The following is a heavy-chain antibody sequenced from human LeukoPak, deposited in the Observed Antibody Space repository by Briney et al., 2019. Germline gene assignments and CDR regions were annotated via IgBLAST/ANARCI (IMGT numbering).Heavy chain of an antibody. V-gene: IGHV3-23*01. D-gene: IGHD1-26*01. J-gene: IGHJ4*02. CDR2: IRSAVETT. CDR1: GFTMSHYG. Sequence: LSGGSLRLSCAASGFTMSHYGVSWVRQAPGKGLEWISGIRSAVETTHYADSVKGRFIISRDNSKNTLYLQMNSLRAEDTAVYYCARELDYFDYWGQGTLVTVSS. CDR3: ARELDYFDY.